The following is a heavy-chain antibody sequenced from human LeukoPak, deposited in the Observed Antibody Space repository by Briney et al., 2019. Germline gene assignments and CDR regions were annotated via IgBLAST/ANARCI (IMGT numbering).Heavy chain of an antibody. CDR3: ASYYYDSSGSDDAFDI. V-gene: IGHV4-34*01. D-gene: IGHD3-22*01. J-gene: IGHJ3*02. Sequence: SETLSLTCAVYGGSFSGYYWSWIRQPPGKGLEWIGEINHSGSTNYNPSLKSRVTISVDTSKNQFSLKLSSVPAADTAVYYCASYYYDSSGSDDAFDIWGQGTMVTVSS. CDR2: INHSGST. CDR1: GGSFSGYY.